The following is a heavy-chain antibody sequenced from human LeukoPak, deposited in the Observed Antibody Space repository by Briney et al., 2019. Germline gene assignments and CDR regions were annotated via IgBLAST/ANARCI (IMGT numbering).Heavy chain of an antibody. CDR2: IYYSGST. D-gene: IGHD3-9*01. V-gene: IGHV4-59*08. J-gene: IGHJ5*02. CDR3: ARSGFDYDILTGYRASYWFDP. CDR1: GGSISSYY. Sequence: SETLSLTCTVSGGSISSYYWSWIRQPPGKGLEWIGYIYYSGSTNYNPSLRSRVTISVDTSKNQFSLKLSSVTAADTAVYYCARSGFDYDILTGYRASYWFDPWGQGTLVTVSS.